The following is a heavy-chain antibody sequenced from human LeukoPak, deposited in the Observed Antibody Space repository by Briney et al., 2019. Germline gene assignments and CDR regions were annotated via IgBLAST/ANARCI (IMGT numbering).Heavy chain of an antibody. CDR2: IYYSGNT. CDR1: GGSISSSRYY. J-gene: IGHJ4*02. V-gene: IGHV4-39*01. CDR3: ARHDFSAAMTMFDY. Sequence: SETLSLTCTVSGGSISSSRYYWGWIRHPPGKGLEWIGSIYYSGNTYYNPSLKSRVTISVDTSKNHFSLKLSSVTAADTAVYYCARHDFSAAMTMFDYWGQGILVTVSS. D-gene: IGHD6-25*01.